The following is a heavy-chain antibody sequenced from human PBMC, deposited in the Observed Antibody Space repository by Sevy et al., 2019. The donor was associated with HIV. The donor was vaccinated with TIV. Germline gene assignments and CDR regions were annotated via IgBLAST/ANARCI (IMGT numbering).Heavy chain of an antibody. J-gene: IGHJ4*02. V-gene: IGHV3-23*01. CDR2: ISGTGLST. CDR3: AKDLVSITSRQGYFDY. Sequence: GGSLRLSCAASGFIFSNYAMNWVRQAPGKGLEWVSTISGTGLSTYYADSVKGRFTISRDNSKNTLYLQMNSLRADDTVIYYCAKDLVSITSRQGYFDYWGQGTLVTVSS. CDR1: GFIFSNYA. D-gene: IGHD6-6*01.